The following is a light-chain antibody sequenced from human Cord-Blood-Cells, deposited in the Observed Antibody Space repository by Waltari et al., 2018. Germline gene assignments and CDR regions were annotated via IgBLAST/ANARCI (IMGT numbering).Light chain of an antibody. J-gene: IGLJ2*01. V-gene: IGLV2-14*01. Sequence: QSALTQPAAVSGSPGPSITISCTGTSSDAGAYKYVSWYPQHPGKAPKLMIYDVINRPSGVSNRFAGSKSGNTASLTISGLQAEDEADYYCSSYTSSSTLVVFGGGTKRTVL. CDR3: SSYTSSSTLVV. CDR1: SSDAGAYKY. CDR2: DVI.